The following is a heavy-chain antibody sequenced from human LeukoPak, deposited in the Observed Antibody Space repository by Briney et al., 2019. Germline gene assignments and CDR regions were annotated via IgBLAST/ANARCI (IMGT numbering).Heavy chain of an antibody. J-gene: IGHJ4*02. CDR1: GGSFSGYY. Sequence: SETLSLTCAVYGGSFSGYYWSWIRQPPGKGLEWIGEINHSGSTNYNPSLTSRVTISVDTSKNQFSLKLSSVTAADTAVYYCARGEYGSGSYHYFDYWGQGTLVTVSS. V-gene: IGHV4-34*01. CDR3: ARGEYGSGSYHYFDY. D-gene: IGHD3-10*01. CDR2: INHSGST.